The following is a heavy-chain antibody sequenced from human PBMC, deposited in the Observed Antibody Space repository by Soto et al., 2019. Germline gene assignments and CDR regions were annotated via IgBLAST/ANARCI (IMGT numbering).Heavy chain of an antibody. Sequence: QVQLVQSGAEVKKPGSSVKVSCKASGGTFSSYAISWVRQAPGQGLEWMGGIIPIFGTANYAQKFQGRVTITADKSTSTAYMELSSLRSEDTAVYYCARDYYGSGSYYNRGLFDYWGQGTLVTVS. CDR1: GGTFSSYA. J-gene: IGHJ4*02. CDR2: IIPIFGTA. V-gene: IGHV1-69*06. D-gene: IGHD3-10*01. CDR3: ARDYYGSGSYYNRGLFDY.